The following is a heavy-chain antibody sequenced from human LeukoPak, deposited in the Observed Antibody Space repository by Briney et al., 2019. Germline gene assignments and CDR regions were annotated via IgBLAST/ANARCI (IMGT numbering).Heavy chain of an antibody. CDR2: MSPNSGDT. CDR3: VRTPPNWGFDY. V-gene: IGHV1-8*01. D-gene: IGHD7-27*01. Sequence: ASVKVSCKASGYTLTTHDINWVRQATGQGLEWLGWMSPNSGDTGYAQKFQGRVTMTSDSSISTAYMELSSLRSEDTAIYYCVRTPPNWGFDYWGQGTLVTVSS. J-gene: IGHJ4*02. CDR1: GYTLTTHD.